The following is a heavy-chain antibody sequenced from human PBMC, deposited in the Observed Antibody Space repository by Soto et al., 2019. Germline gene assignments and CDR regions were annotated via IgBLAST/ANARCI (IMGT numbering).Heavy chain of an antibody. CDR1: GYTFSTHG. Sequence: GPEVKKPGASVKVSCKASGYTFSTHGLSWVRQAPGQGLEWMGWITPSNGNTNYAQKLQGRLSMTTDTSTNTGYMEVRSLRSDDTAVYYCARFRLGSGSTCDPSFGFDMWGQGTVVTVSS. V-gene: IGHV1-18*01. CDR3: ARFRLGSGSTCDPSFGFDM. J-gene: IGHJ3*02. D-gene: IGHD3-22*01. CDR2: ITPSNGNT.